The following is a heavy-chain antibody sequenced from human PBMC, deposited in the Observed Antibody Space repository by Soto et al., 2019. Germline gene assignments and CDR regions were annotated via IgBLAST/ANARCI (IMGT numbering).Heavy chain of an antibody. D-gene: IGHD4-17*01. Sequence: SGGSLRLSCTACGVTFNHSAMSGVRQAPGKGLEWVSAVSGRGGSTKYADSVKGRFIISRDNSNSTLYLQMDSLRGEDTAVYYCAKDSTVTTSLYFYYYGFDVWGQGTTVTVSS. J-gene: IGHJ6*01. CDR1: GVTFNHSA. V-gene: IGHV3-23*01. CDR2: VSGRGGST. CDR3: AKDSTVTTSLYFYYYGFDV.